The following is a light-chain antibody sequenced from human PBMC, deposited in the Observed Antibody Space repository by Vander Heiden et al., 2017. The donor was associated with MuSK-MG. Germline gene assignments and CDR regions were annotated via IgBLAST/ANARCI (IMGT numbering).Light chain of an antibody. Sequence: QSALPQPASVSGYPGQSITISCIGTSSDVGGYNLVSWYQHHPGKAPKLRMYDVDNRPSGVSNRFSGSKSGNTASLTITGLQAEEEADDYGSSWAIRGTRVGCGGGTKLTVL. CDR3: SSWAIRGTRVG. J-gene: IGLJ2*01. CDR2: DVD. CDR1: SSDVGGYNL. V-gene: IGLV2-14*03.